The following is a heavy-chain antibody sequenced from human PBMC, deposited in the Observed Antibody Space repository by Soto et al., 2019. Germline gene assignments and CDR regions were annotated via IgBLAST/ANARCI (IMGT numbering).Heavy chain of an antibody. Sequence: PGGSLRLSCAASGFTFSSYAMSWVRQAPGKGLECVSTISGSGGTTYYADSVKGRFTISRDNSKNTLYLQMNSLRAEDTAVYYCAKVRSTKIFDVVSLFDYWGQGTLVTVSS. CDR3: AKVRSTKIFDVVSLFDY. J-gene: IGHJ4*02. CDR1: GFTFSSYA. V-gene: IGHV3-23*01. CDR2: ISGSGGTT. D-gene: IGHD3-3*01.